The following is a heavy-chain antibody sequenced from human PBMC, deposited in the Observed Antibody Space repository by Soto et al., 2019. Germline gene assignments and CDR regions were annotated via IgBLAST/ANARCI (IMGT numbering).Heavy chain of an antibody. CDR3: ERAPYSSSSFFFDY. J-gene: IGHJ4*02. V-gene: IGHV1-46*01. D-gene: IGHD6-6*01. Sequence: ASVQVSCKASGYSFTAYQMHWVRQAPQLGLEWMGIINPNISNANIAQRFQGRGALTCDTSPCTVYVELSSLRSDDTAVYYCERAPYSSSSFFFDYWGQGTPVTVSS. CDR2: INPNISNA. CDR1: GYSFTAYQ.